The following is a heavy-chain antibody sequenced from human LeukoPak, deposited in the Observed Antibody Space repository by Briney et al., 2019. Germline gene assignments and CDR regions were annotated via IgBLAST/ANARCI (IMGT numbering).Heavy chain of an antibody. CDR3: AKVRSSGWDYDAFDI. V-gene: IGHV3-9*03. CDR2: ISWNSGSI. J-gene: IGHJ3*02. Sequence: PGGSLRLSCAASGFTFDDYAMHGVRQAPGKGLEWVSGISWNSGSIGYADSVKGRFTISRDNAKNSLYLQMNSLRAEDMALYYCAKVRSSGWDYDAFDIWGQGTMVTVSS. CDR1: GFTFDDYA. D-gene: IGHD6-19*01.